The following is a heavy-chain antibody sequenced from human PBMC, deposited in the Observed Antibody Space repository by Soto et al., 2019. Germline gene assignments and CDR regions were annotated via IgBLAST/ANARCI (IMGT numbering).Heavy chain of an antibody. CDR1: GFTFSYYW. V-gene: IGHV3-74*01. D-gene: IGHD2-21*02. CDR2: IHSDGSST. CDR3: ARGDRGAFDL. J-gene: IGHJ3*01. Sequence: EVQLVESEGGLVQPGGSLRLSCAASGFTFSYYWMHWVRQAPGQGLVWVSRIHSDGSSTTYADSVKGRFTIPRDNAKNTRDLQMKSLRAEDTDVYYCARGDRGAFDLWGQGTMVTVSS.